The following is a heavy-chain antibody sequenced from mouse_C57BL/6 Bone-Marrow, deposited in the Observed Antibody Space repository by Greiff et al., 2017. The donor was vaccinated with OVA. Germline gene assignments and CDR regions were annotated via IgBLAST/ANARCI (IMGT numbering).Heavy chain of an antibody. CDR1: GFTFSDYY. CDR3: AREGGYYGSSPFDD. Sequence: EVNVVESEGGLVQPGSSMKLSCTASGFTFSDYYMAWVRQVPEKGLEWVANINYDGSSTYYLDSLKSRFIISRDNATNILYLQMSSLKSDDTATDYCAREGGYYGSSPFDDWGQGTTLTVSS. CDR2: INYDGSST. V-gene: IGHV5-16*01. J-gene: IGHJ2*01. D-gene: IGHD1-1*01.